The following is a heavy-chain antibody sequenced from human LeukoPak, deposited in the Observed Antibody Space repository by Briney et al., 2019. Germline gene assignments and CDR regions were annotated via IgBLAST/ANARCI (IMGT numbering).Heavy chain of an antibody. D-gene: IGHD2-21*02. V-gene: IGHV3-66*01. CDR1: GLTLCQNY. Sequence: GGSLRLPCVASGLTLCQNYMLWVRESPGKGLEGVTVIYSSCSTYYADCVNGRFTIFRDKSKNTVYLQLSSVSVEDTGVYYCATLARRVTVILDYRGQGTLVTVSS. J-gene: IGHJ4*02. CDR3: ATLARRVTVILDY. CDR2: IYSSCST.